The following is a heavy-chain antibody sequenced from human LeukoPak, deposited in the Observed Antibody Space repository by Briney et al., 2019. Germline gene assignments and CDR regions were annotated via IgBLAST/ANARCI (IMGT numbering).Heavy chain of an antibody. CDR1: GFTFSSYA. CDR3: ATPGDYYGSGAADY. CDR2: ISSSSSYI. J-gene: IGHJ4*02. D-gene: IGHD3-10*01. V-gene: IGHV3-21*01. Sequence: GGSLRLSCAASGFTFSSYAMIWVRQAPGKGLEWVSSISSSSSYIYYADSVKGRFTISRDNAKNSLYLQMNSLRAEDTAVYYCATPGDYYGSGAADYWGQGTLVTVSS.